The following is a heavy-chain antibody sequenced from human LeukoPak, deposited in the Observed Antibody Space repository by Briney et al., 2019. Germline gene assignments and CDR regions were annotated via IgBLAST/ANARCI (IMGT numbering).Heavy chain of an antibody. J-gene: IGHJ4*02. Sequence: GGSLRLSCATSGFTFSNYWMNWVRQAPGKGLEWVSPISSSSSYIYYADSVKGRFTISRDNAKNSLYLQMNSLRAEDTAVYYCAAPGVPAATYYFDYWGQGTLVTVSS. V-gene: IGHV3-21*01. CDR1: GFTFSNYW. CDR2: ISSSSSYI. CDR3: AAPGVPAATYYFDY. D-gene: IGHD2-2*01.